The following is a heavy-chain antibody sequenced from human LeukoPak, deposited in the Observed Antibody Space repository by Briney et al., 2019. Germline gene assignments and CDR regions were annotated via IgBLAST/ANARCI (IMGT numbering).Heavy chain of an antibody. CDR3: ARHVADYDILTGYYKSEQIDY. CDR2: IYYSGST. V-gene: IGHV4-39*01. D-gene: IGHD3-9*01. J-gene: IGHJ4*02. CDR1: GGSISSSSYY. Sequence: PSETLSLTCTVSGGSISSSSYYWGWIRQPPGKGLEWIGSIYYSGSTYYNPSLKSRVTISVDTSKNQFSLKLSSVTAADTAVNYCARHVADYDILTGYYKSEQIDYWGQGTLVTVSS.